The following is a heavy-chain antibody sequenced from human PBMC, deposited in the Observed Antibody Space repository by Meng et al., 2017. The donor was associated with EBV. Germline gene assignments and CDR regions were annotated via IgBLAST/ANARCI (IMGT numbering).Heavy chain of an antibody. V-gene: IGHV4-39*07. J-gene: IGHJ5*02. CDR1: GGSISSSSYY. CDR3: ARRGYSSSRTEFDP. Sequence: QLQLQESGPGLVTPSXXXXRTXXFSGGSISSSSYYCGWIRPPPGKGLEWIGSIYYSGSTYYNPSLKSRVTISVDTSKNQFSLKLSSVTAADTAVYYCARRGYSSSRTEFDPWGQGTLVTVSS. CDR2: IYYSGST. D-gene: IGHD6-13*01.